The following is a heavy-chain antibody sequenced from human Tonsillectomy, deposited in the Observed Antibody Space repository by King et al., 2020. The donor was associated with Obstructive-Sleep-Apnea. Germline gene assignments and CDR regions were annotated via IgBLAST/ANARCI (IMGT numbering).Heavy chain of an antibody. CDR2: NFYSGNT. CDR1: GDSVSSGDYS. Sequence: VQLQESGPGLVKPSQTLSLTCGVSGDSVSSGDYSWSWIRQPPGKGLEWIGYNFYSGNTYYSPSLKSRVTISIDTYKNQFSLKLNSVTAADTAVYYCARCGGDCTDAFDIWGQGTMVTVSS. V-gene: IGHV4-30-4*07. D-gene: IGHD2-21*02. CDR3: ARCGGDCTDAFDI. J-gene: IGHJ3*02.